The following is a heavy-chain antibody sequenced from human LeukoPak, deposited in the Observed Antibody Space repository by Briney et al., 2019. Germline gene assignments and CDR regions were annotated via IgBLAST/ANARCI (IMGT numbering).Heavy chain of an antibody. CDR3: ARDRSSSIAAAGPGRDYYYYMDV. J-gene: IGHJ6*03. Sequence: SQTLSLTCTVSGGSISSGSYYWSWIRQPAGKGLEWIGRIYTSGSTNYNPSLKSRVTMSVDTSKNQFSLKLSSVTAADTAVYYCARDRSSSIAAAGPGRDYYYYMDVWGKGTTVTISS. D-gene: IGHD6-13*01. CDR1: GGSISSGSYY. V-gene: IGHV4-61*02. CDR2: IYTSGST.